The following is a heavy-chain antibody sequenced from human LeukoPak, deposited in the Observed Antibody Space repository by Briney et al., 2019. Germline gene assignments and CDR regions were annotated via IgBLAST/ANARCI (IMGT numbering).Heavy chain of an antibody. J-gene: IGHJ3*02. CDR1: GFTFSSYS. Sequence: GGSLRLSCAASGFTFSSYSMNWVRQAPGKGLEWVSAISGSGGSTYYADSVKGRFTISRDNSKNTLYLQMNSLRAEDTAVYYCAKLDAPDSSGYPDAFDIWGQGTMVTVSS. V-gene: IGHV3-23*01. D-gene: IGHD3-22*01. CDR3: AKLDAPDSSGYPDAFDI. CDR2: ISGSGGST.